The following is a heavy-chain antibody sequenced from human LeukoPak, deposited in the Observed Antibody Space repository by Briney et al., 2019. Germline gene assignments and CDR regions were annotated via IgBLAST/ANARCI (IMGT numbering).Heavy chain of an antibody. CDR1: GDSVSSNNAA. D-gene: IGHD2-8*01. V-gene: IGHV6-1*01. CDR3: ASTHGPIDH. J-gene: IGHJ5*02. CDR2: TYYRSKWYN. Sequence: SQTLSLTCSISGDSVSSNNAALNWIRQSPSRGLEFLVRTYYRSKWYNDYAVSVKSRITIKSDTSKNQFSLQLNSVTPDDTAVYYCASTHGPIDHWGQGTLVTVSS.